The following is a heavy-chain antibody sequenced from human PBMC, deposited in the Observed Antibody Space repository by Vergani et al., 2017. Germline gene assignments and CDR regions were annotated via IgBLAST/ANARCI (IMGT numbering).Heavy chain of an antibody. CDR3: ARIRMLTGYFDY. J-gene: IGHJ4*02. Sequence: QITLRESGPTLVKPTQTLTLTCTFSGFSLTTGGVGVGWIRQPPGRALEWLAFVYWNDDERYSQSLKSRVTITKDTSKNEVILTMATMDPVDTATYYCARIRMLTGYFDYWGQGTLVTVSS. V-gene: IGHV2-5*01. D-gene: IGHD3-9*01. CDR1: GFSLTTGGVG. CDR2: VYWNDDE.